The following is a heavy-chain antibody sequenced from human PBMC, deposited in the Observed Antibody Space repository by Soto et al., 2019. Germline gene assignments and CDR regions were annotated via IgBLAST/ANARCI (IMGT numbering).Heavy chain of an antibody. V-gene: IGHV4-39*01. CDR3: ARRPNMITLGGSIDPPLDL. CDR2: IYNSGST. Sequence: QLQLQESGPGLVKPSETLSLTCTVSGGSISSSNYYWAWIRQPPGKELEWIGNIYNSGSTSYSPSLRSRLHKSKGHSQDPVSLKPTSVDAADPAVYYWARRPNMITLGGSIDPPLDLWGQGSLVTVSS. J-gene: IGHJ5*02. D-gene: IGHD3-16*01. CDR1: GGSISSSNYY.